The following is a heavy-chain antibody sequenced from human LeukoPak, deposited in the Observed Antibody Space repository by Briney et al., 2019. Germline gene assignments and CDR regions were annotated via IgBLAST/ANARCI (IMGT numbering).Heavy chain of an antibody. CDR3: ARVLDFWSGYGDY. V-gene: IGHV1-2*02. J-gene: IGHJ4*02. CDR1: GYTFTGYY. CDR2: INPNSGGT. D-gene: IGHD3-3*01. Sequence: ASVKVSCRASGYTFTGYYMHWVRQAPGQGLEWMGWINPNSGGTNYAQKFQGRVTMTRDTSISTAYMELSRLRSDDTAVYYCARVLDFWSGYGDYWGQGTLVTVSS.